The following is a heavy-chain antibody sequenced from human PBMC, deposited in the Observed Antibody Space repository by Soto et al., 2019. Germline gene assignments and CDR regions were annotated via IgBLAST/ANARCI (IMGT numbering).Heavy chain of an antibody. V-gene: IGHV4-34*01. D-gene: IGHD3-22*01. CDR1: GGSFSGYY. CDR3: ARRYYYDSX. CDR2: INNSGST. Sequence: AETLSVTFAVYGGSFSGYYWSWIRQPPGKGLEWIWEINNSGSTHYNPSLKSLVTISVETSKNQFSLKLRSVTAADTAVYYCARRYYYDSXWGQGTLVTVSX. J-gene: IGHJ4*02.